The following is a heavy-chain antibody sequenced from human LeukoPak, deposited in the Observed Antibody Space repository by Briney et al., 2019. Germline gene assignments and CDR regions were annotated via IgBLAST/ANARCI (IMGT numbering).Heavy chain of an antibody. D-gene: IGHD3-10*01. J-gene: IGHJ5*02. CDR3: AKLIATMVRGEA. V-gene: IGHV3-30*02. CDR2: IRYDGSNK. CDR1: GFTFSSYG. Sequence: GGSLRLSCAASGFTFSSYGMHWVRQAPGKGLEWVAFIRYDGSNKYYADSVKGRFTISRDNSKNTLYLQMNSLRAEDTAVYYCAKLIATMVRGEAWGQGALVTVSS.